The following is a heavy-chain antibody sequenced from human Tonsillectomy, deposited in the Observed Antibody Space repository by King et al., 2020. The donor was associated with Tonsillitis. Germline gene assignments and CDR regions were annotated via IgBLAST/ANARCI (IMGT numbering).Heavy chain of an antibody. CDR1: GYSISSGFH. D-gene: IGHD1-26*01. Sequence: VQLQESGPGLVKPSETLSLTCAVSGYSISSGFHWGWIRQTPGKGLEWIASISHGGTTYYNPSLKSRVTISKDTSTNRVSLKVNSATAADTAVYYCARGRRILGILLDDWGQGTRVTVSS. CDR2: ISHGGTT. V-gene: IGHV4-38-2*01. J-gene: IGHJ4*02. CDR3: ARGRRILGILLDD.